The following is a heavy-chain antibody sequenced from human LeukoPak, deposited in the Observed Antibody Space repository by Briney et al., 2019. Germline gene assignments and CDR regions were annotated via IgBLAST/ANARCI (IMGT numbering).Heavy chain of an antibody. J-gene: IGHJ3*02. CDR3: XXLVXXWFGELFHDAFDI. CDR1: GFTFSSYA. Sequence: GGSLRLSCAASGFTFSSYAMSWVRQAPGKGLEWVAVXXXDXSXXYYAXSXXGRFTISRDNSKNTLYLQMNSLRAEDTAVYYXXXLVXXWFGELFHDAFDIWGQGTMVTVSS. D-gene: IGHD3-10*01. V-gene: IGHV3-30*03. CDR2: XXXDXSXX.